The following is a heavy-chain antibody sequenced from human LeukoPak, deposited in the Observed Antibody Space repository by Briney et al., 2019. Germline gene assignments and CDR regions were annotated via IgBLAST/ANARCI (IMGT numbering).Heavy chain of an antibody. CDR2: IHSSSGSI. V-gene: IGHV3-21*01. J-gene: IGHJ3*02. CDR1: GFTFSSHA. Sequence: GSLRLSCAASGFTFSSHAMNWVRQAPGKGLEWVSSIHSSSGSIYYADSLKGRFTISRDNAKNSLYLQMNSLRAEDTAVYYCARDLAWDAFDIWGQGTMVTVSS. CDR3: ARDLAWDAFDI.